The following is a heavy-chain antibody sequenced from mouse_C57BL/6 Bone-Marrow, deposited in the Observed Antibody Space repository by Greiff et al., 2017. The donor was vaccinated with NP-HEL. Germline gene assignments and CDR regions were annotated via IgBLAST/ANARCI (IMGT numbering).Heavy chain of an antibody. CDR2: IDPSDSYT. Sequence: VQLKQPGAELVRPGTSVKLSCKASGYTFTSYWMHWVKQRPGQGLEWIGVIDPSDSYTNYNQKFKGKATLTVDTSSSTAYMQLSSLTSEDSAVYYCVYFRNYFDYWGQGTTLTVSS. V-gene: IGHV1-59*01. D-gene: IGHD1-1*01. CDR1: GYTFTSYW. J-gene: IGHJ2*01. CDR3: VYFRNYFDY.